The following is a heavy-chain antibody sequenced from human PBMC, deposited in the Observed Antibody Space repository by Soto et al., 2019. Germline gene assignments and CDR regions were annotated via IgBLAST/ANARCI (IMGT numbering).Heavy chain of an antibody. CDR2: INAGNGNT. CDR1: GYTFTTYA. CDR3: ATGRDIVATIHRGYFAY. J-gene: IGHJ4*02. V-gene: IGHV1-3*01. D-gene: IGHD5-12*01. Sequence: QVQLVQSGAEVKKPGASVKVSCKASGYTFTTYAMHWVRQAPGQRLEWMGWINAGNGNTKYSQKFQGRVTITRDTSASTAYMELSSLRSEDTAVYYCATGRDIVATIHRGYFAYWGQGTLVTVSS.